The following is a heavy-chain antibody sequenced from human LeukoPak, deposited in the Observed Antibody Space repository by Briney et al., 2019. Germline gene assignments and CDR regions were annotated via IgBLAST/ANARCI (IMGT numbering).Heavy chain of an antibody. D-gene: IGHD3-22*01. CDR1: GASISSYY. V-gene: IGHV4-59*08. Sequence: SETLSLTCSVSGASISSYYWSWLRQPPGKDLEWIGSISYDRITNYSPSLKSRVTISVDTSKNQFSLKLSSVTAADTAVYYCASYDSSGYVFDYWGQGTLVTVSS. J-gene: IGHJ4*02. CDR3: ASYDSSGYVFDY. CDR2: ISYDRIT.